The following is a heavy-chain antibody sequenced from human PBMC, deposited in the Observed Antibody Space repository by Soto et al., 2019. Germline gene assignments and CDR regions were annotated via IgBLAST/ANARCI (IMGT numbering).Heavy chain of an antibody. CDR1: GFTFSSYA. CDR3: ARGVLEWLLTPYGMDV. CDR2: ISGSGGST. Sequence: EVQLLESGGGLVQPGGSLRLSCAASGFTFSSYAMSWVRQAPGKGLEWVSAISGSGGSTYYADSVKGRFTISRDNSKNTLYLQMNSLRAEDTAVYYCARGVLEWLLTPYGMDVWGQGTTVTVSS. D-gene: IGHD3-3*01. V-gene: IGHV3-23*01. J-gene: IGHJ6*02.